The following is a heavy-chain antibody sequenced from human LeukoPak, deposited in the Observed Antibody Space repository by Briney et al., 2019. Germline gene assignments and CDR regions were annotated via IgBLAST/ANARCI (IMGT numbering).Heavy chain of an antibody. J-gene: IGHJ4*02. D-gene: IGHD3-22*01. CDR3: ARQVIVLKRLDY. Sequence: SETLSLTCAVYGGSFSGYYWSWIRQPPGKGLEWIGEINHSGSTNYNPSLKSRVTISVDTSKNQFSLKLSSVTAADTAVYYCARQVIVLKRLDYWGQGTLVTVSS. CDR2: INHSGST. V-gene: IGHV4-34*01. CDR1: GGSFSGYY.